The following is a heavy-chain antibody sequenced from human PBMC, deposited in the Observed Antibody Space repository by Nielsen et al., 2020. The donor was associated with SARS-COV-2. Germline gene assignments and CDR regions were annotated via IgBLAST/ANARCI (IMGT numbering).Heavy chain of an antibody. D-gene: IGHD6-19*01. V-gene: IGHV3-9*01. CDR2: ISWNSGSI. Sequence: VRQAPGKGLEWVSGISWNSGSIGYADSVKGRFTISRDNAKNSLYLQMNSLRAEDTAVYYCARQTRRQQWLVRRNHYFDYWGQGTLVTVSS. CDR3: ARQTRRQQWLVRRNHYFDY. J-gene: IGHJ4*02.